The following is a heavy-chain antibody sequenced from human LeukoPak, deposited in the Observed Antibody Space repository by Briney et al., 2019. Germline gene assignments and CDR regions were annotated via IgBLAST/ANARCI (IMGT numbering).Heavy chain of an antibody. CDR1: GGTFITYA. J-gene: IGHJ6*03. CDR2: IIPIFGTA. CDR3: ARAPSRYSNVERSVGRWFYYYMDV. Sequence: SVKVSCKASGGTFITYALGWVRQAPGQGLEWMGGIIPIFGTANYAQTFQDRVTLTADESTNTAYMDLNSLRSEDTAVYYCARAPSRYSNVERSVGRWFYYYMDVWGQGTTVTVSS. D-gene: IGHD4-11*01. V-gene: IGHV1-69*13.